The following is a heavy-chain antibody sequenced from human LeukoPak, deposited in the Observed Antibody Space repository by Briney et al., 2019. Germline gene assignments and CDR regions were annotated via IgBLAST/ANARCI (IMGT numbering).Heavy chain of an antibody. CDR3: ARRGAVCSGGSCYQADWFDP. D-gene: IGHD2-15*01. Sequence: GESLKISCKGSGYSFTSYWIGWVRQMPGKGLEWMGIIYPGDSDTRYSPSFQGQVTISADKSISTAYLQWSSLKASDTAMYYCARRGAVCSGGSCYQADWFDPWGQGTLVTASS. J-gene: IGHJ5*02. V-gene: IGHV5-51*01. CDR2: IYPGDSDT. CDR1: GYSFTSYW.